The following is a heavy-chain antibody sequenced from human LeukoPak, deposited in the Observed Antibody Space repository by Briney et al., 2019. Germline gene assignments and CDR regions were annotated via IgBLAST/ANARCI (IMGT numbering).Heavy chain of an antibody. Sequence: GGSLRLSCAASGFTFSSYSMNWVRQAPGKGLEWVSSISSSSSYIYYADSVKGRFTISRDNAKNSLYLQMNSLRAEDTAVYYCAGEGYGDYEGDYWGQGTLVTVSS. J-gene: IGHJ4*02. D-gene: IGHD4-17*01. CDR2: ISSSSSYI. CDR3: AGEGYGDYEGDY. V-gene: IGHV3-21*01. CDR1: GFTFSSYS.